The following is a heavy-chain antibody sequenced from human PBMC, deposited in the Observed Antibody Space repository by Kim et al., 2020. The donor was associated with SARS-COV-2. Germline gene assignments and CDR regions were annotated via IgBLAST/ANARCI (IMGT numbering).Heavy chain of an antibody. V-gene: IGHV3-43D*03. Sequence: GGSLRLSCAASGFTFDDYAMHWVRQAPGKGLEWVSLISWDGGSTYYADSVKGRFTISRDNSKNSLYLQMNSLRAEDTALYYCAKFTGYSGYDGFHDFDYWGQGTLVTVSS. D-gene: IGHD5-12*01. CDR3: AKFTGYSGYDGFHDFDY. CDR1: GFTFDDYA. J-gene: IGHJ4*02. CDR2: ISWDGGST.